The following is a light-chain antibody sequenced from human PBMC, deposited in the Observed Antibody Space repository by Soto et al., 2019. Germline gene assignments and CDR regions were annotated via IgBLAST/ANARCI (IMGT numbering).Light chain of an antibody. Sequence: EIVLTQSPDTVSLSPGERATLSCRASRSFSSSYLAWYQQKPGQAPRLLIYAASSRATGIPDRFSGSKSGTDFTLTISRLEPEDSAVYYCQQYVSSPPYTFGQGTKLEIK. CDR2: AAS. V-gene: IGKV3-20*01. CDR1: RSFSSSY. CDR3: QQYVSSPPYT. J-gene: IGKJ2*01.